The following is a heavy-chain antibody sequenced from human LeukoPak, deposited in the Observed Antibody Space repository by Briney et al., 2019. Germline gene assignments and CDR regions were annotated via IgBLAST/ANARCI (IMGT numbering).Heavy chain of an antibody. CDR1: GGSFSGYY. CDR2: INHSGST. J-gene: IGHJ4*02. Sequence: SETLSLTCAVYGGSFSGYYWSWIRQPPGKGLEWIGEINHSGSTHYNPSLESRVTVSLDKSKNQLSLNLTSVTAADTAVYYCSRENGAFSPFGYWGQGILVTVLS. D-gene: IGHD2-8*01. V-gene: IGHV4-34*01. CDR3: SRENGAFSPFGY.